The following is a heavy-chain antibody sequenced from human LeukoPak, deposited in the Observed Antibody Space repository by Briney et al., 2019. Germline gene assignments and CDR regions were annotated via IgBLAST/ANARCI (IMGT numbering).Heavy chain of an antibody. D-gene: IGHD4-17*01. J-gene: IGHJ5*02. CDR3: AKDLDGDYEYNWFDP. V-gene: IGHV3-7*01. CDR2: IKQDGSEK. CDR1: GFTFITYW. Sequence: GGSLRLSCAASGFTFITYWMSWVRQAPGKGLEWVANIKQDGSEKYYADSVKGRFTISRDNSKNTLYLQMNSLRAEDTAVYYCAKDLDGDYEYNWFDPWGQGTLVTVSS.